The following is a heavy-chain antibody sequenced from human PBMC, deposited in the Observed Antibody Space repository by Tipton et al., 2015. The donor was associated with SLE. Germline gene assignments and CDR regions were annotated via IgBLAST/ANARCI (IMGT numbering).Heavy chain of an antibody. Sequence: SLRLSCAASGFTFDDYTMHWVRQAPGKGLEWVSLISWDGGSTYYADSVKGRFTISRDNSKNSLYLQMNSLRTEDTALYCCAKVGIAAAARLYFFDYWGQGTLVTVSS. CDR2: ISWDGGST. J-gene: IGHJ4*02. D-gene: IGHD6-13*01. V-gene: IGHV3-43*01. CDR3: AKVGIAAAARLYFFDY. CDR1: GFTFDDYT.